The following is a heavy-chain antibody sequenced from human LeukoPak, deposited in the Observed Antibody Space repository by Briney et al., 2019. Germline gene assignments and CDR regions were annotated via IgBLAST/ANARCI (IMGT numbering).Heavy chain of an antibody. D-gene: IGHD6-13*01. V-gene: IGHV3-23*01. CDR2: ISGSGGST. J-gene: IGHJ4*02. Sequence: PGGSLRLSCAASGFTFSTYAMSWVRQAQGEGLEWVSAISGSGGSTYYADSVKGRFTISRDNSKNTLYLQMNSLRAEDTAVYYCAKAVAAAANPSLFDSWGQGTLVTVSS. CDR1: GFTFSTYA. CDR3: AKAVAAAANPSLFDS.